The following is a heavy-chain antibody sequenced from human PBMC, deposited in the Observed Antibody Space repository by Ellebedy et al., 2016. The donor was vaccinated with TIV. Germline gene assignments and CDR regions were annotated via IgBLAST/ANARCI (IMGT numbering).Heavy chain of an antibody. Sequence: GESLKISXAASGFLVSTNYMSWVRQAPGKGLEWVSVIYSGGTTYYAGSVRGRFTISRDNSKNTLYLHLNSLRAEDTAVYFCARDFVSGGMDVWGQGTTVTVSS. J-gene: IGHJ6*02. CDR3: ARDFVSGGMDV. CDR1: GFLVSTNY. CDR2: IYSGGTT. D-gene: IGHD5/OR15-5a*01. V-gene: IGHV3-53*01.